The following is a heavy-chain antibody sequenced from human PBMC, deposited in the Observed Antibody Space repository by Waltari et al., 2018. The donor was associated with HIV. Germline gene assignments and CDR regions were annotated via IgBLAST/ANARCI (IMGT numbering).Heavy chain of an antibody. D-gene: IGHD6-13*01. J-gene: IGHJ6*02. Sequence: EVQVLESGGALVQPGGSLSLSCAASGFTFSTYGLSWVSQAPGKGLEWVSTISGSGGSTYYADSVKGRFTVSRDNSKNTLYLQMNSLRAEDTAVYFCVKEHQYSHSWYSYYGMDVWGQGTTVTVSS. V-gene: IGHV3-23*01. CDR1: GFTFSTYG. CDR3: VKEHQYSHSWYSYYGMDV. CDR2: ISGSGGST.